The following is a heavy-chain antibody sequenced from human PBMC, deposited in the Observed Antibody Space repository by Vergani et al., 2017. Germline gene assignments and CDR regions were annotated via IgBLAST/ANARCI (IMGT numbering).Heavy chain of an antibody. CDR3: ARVGQPHDAFDI. D-gene: IGHD1-26*01. CDR2: ISWNSGSI. CDR1: GFTFDDYA. V-gene: IGHV3-9*01. Sequence: EVQLVESGGGLVQPGRSLRLSCAASGFTFDDYAMHWVRQAPGKGLEWVSGISWNSGSIGYADSVKGRFTISRDNAKNSLYLQMNSLRAEDTALYYCARVGQPHDAFDIWGQGTMVTVSS. J-gene: IGHJ3*02.